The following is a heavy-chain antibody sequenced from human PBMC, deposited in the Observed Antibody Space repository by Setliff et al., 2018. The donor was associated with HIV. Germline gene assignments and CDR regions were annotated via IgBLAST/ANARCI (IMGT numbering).Heavy chain of an antibody. CDR1: GGSFSGYH. J-gene: IGHJ6*03. V-gene: IGHV4-34*01. CDR2: INHSGST. D-gene: IGHD1-26*01. Sequence: SETLSLTCAVHGGSFSGYHWSWIRQPPGKGLEWIGEINHSGSTYCNPSLKSRVTISVDTSKNQFSLNLSSVTAADTAVYFCARGWELPFYYYYYYMDVWGKGTTVTVSS. CDR3: ARGWELPFYYYYYYMDV.